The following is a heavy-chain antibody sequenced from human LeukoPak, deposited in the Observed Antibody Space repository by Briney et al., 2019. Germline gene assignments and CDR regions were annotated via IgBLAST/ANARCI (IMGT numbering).Heavy chain of an antibody. D-gene: IGHD6-19*01. V-gene: IGHV3-74*01. CDR1: GFTFSSYW. J-gene: IGHJ5*02. Sequence: SGGSLRLSCAASGFTFSSYWMHWVRQAPGKGLVWVSRINSDGSSTSYADSVKGRFTISRDNAKNTLYLQMNSLRAEDTAVYYCARGRWGIAVAGGGVHWFDPWGQGTLVTASS. CDR2: INSDGSST. CDR3: ARGRWGIAVAGGGVHWFDP.